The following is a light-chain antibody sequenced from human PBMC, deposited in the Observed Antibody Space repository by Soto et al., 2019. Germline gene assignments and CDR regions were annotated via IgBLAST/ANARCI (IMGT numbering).Light chain of an antibody. V-gene: IGKV1-39*01. J-gene: IGKJ1*01. CDR2: AVS. CDR1: QSIGSY. CDR3: QQSYSTLWM. Sequence: IQMTQSPSSLSASVGDRVTISCRTSQSIGSYLNWYQHKPGKAPQLLIYAVSTLRSGVPSRFSGSGSGTDFTLTISSLQPEDFATYSCQQSYSTLWMFGPGTKVEI.